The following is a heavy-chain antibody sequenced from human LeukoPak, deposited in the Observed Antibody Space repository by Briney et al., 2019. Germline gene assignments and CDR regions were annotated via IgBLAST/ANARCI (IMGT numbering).Heavy chain of an antibody. CDR1: GGSFSGYY. J-gene: IGHJ4*02. CDR3: ASGAQEFDY. V-gene: IGHV4-34*01. CDR2: INHSGST. Sequence: SETLSLTCAVYGGSFSGYYWGWIRQPPGKGLEWIGEINHSGSTNYNPSLKSRVTISVDTSKNQFSLKLSSVTAADTAVYYCASGAQEFDYWGQGTLVTVSS.